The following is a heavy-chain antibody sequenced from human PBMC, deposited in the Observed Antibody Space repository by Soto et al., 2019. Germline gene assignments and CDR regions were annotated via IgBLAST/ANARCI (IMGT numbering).Heavy chain of an antibody. CDR1: GFTFSSYS. V-gene: IGHV3-21*01. D-gene: IGHD6-13*01. Sequence: EVQLVESGGGLVKPGGSLRLSCAASGFTFSSYSMNWVRQAPGKGLEWVSSISSSSSYIYYVDSVKGRFTISRDNAKNSLYLQMNSLRAEDTAVYYCARDRSGSSSWYNWFDPWGQGTLVTVSS. J-gene: IGHJ5*02. CDR3: ARDRSGSSSWYNWFDP. CDR2: ISSSSSYI.